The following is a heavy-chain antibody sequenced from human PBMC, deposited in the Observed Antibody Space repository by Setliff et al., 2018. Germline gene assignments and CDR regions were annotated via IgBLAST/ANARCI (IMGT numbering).Heavy chain of an antibody. J-gene: IGHJ4*02. CDR2: INTGGGSA. D-gene: IGHD3-22*01. Sequence: GASVKVSCKASGYTFISYYMYWVRQAPGQGPEWMGTINTGGGSASVVDQFQGRVTMTTDTSTSTASMELGSLRSDDTAMYYCARDAHDYDSSENPIVDYWGQGTLVTVSS. CDR1: GYTFISYY. CDR3: ARDAHDYDSSENPIVDY. V-gene: IGHV1-46*03.